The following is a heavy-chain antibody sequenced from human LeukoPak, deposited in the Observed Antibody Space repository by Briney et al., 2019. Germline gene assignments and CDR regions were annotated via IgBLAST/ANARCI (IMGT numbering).Heavy chain of an antibody. CDR1: GGSIGSYY. CDR3: AREGY. V-gene: IGHV4-59*12. CDR2: IYHSGST. Sequence: PSETLSLTCTVSGGSIGSYYWSWIRQPPGKGLEWIGYIYHSGSTYYNPSLKSRVTISVDRSKNQFSLKLSSVTAADTAVYYCAREGYWGQGTLVTVSS. J-gene: IGHJ4*02.